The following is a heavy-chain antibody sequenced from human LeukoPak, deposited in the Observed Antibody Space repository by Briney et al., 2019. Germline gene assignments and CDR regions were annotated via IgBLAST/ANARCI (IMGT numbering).Heavy chain of an antibody. CDR1: GFTFSSYA. V-gene: IGHV3-23*01. CDR2: ISGSGGST. Sequence: GGSLRLSCAASGFTFSSYAMSWVRQAPGKGLEWVSAISGSGGSTYYADSVKGRFTISRDNSKNTLYLQMNSLRAEDTAVYYCAKDRGVIMASGDFEYWGQGNLVTVSS. J-gene: IGHJ4*02. CDR3: AKDRGVIMASGDFEY. D-gene: IGHD3-10*01.